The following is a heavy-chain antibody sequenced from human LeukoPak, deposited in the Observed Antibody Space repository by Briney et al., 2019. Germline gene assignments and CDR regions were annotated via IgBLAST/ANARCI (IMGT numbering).Heavy chain of an antibody. V-gene: IGHV4-34*01. D-gene: IGHD6-19*01. Sequence: SETLSLTCAVYGGSFSGYYWSWIRQPPGKGLEWIGEINHSGSTNYNPSLKSRVTISVDTSKNQFSLKLSSVTAADTAVYYCARRRYIAVAGLRFDPWGQGTLVTVSS. CDR3: ARRRYIAVAGLRFDP. CDR1: GGSFSGYY. CDR2: INHSGST. J-gene: IGHJ5*02.